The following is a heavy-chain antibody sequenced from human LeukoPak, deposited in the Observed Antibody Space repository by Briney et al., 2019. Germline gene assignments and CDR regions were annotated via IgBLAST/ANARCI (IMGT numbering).Heavy chain of an antibody. V-gene: IGHV4-39*01. CDR2: VCYSGST. CDR1: GGSISSRRYY. CDR3: ARHPLLWDYGSGSYYPDS. J-gene: IGHJ4*02. Sequence: SEALSLTCTVPGGSISSRRYYSGWIRQPPRKGLEWIGSVCYSGSTYYNPSLKSRVTISVAPSKNQSSLTLSSVTAADTAVYSCARHPLLWDYGSGSYYPDSWGQGTLVTVSS. D-gene: IGHD3-10*01.